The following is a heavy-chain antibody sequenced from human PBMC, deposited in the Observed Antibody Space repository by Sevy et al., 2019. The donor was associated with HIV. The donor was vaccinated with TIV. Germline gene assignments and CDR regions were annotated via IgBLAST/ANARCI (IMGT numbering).Heavy chain of an antibody. V-gene: IGHV3-33*01. Sequence: GGSLRLSCVASGFTFRSFSMHWVRQAPGKGLEWVAAIWYDGRTERYADSVQGRFTISRDNSKKTLYLQMNSLRDEDTAVYYCARDLEFYDYGDYGPAFMPDYWGQGTLVTVSS. CDR1: GFTFRSFS. D-gene: IGHD4-17*01. J-gene: IGHJ4*02. CDR3: ARDLEFYDYGDYGPAFMPDY. CDR2: IWYDGRTE.